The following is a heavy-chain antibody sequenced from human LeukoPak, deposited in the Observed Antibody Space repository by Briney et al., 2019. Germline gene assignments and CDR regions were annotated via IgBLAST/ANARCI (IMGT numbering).Heavy chain of an antibody. CDR3: ARDKGIGSSAQYYYYYMDV. CDR2: INHSGST. J-gene: IGHJ6*03. CDR1: GGSFSGYY. D-gene: IGHD3-10*01. Sequence: SETLSLTCAVYGGSFSGYYWSWIRQPPGKGLEWIGEINHSGSTNYNPSLKSRVTISVDTSKNQFSLKLSSATAADTAVYYCARDKGIGSSAQYYYYYMDVWGKGTTVTVSS. V-gene: IGHV4-34*01.